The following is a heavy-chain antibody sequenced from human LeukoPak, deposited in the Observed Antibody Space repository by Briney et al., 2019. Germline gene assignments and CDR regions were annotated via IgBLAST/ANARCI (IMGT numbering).Heavy chain of an antibody. D-gene: IGHD4-23*01. CDR1: GFTFSSYA. Sequence: GGSLRLSCAASGFTFSSYAMSWVRQAPGKGLEWVSAISGSGGSTYYADSVKGRFTISRDNSKNTLYLQMNSLRAEDTAVYCCAKDRASVVTLIFDYWGQGTLVTVSS. CDR3: AKDRASVVTLIFDY. CDR2: ISGSGGST. J-gene: IGHJ4*02. V-gene: IGHV3-23*01.